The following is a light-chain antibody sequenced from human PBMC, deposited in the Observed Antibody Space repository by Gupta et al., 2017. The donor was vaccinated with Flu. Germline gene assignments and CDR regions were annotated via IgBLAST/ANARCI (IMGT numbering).Light chain of an antibody. J-gene: IGLJ1*01. CDR1: YSNVGSNY. Sequence: QSLLTQPPSISAASGQKVPISCSGTYSNVGSNYVAWYQQFPGTAPRLLIYEDNKRPSDVSDRFSASKSGSSATLEITGVQTGDEADYHCGAWDSTLRVYVFGTG. CDR3: GAWDSTLRVYV. V-gene: IGLV1-51*02. CDR2: EDN.